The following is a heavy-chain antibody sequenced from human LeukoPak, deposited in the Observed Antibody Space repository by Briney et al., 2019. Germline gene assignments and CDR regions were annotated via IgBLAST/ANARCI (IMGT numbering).Heavy chain of an antibody. J-gene: IGHJ4*02. CDR2: IKTDGSST. CDR1: GFTFSGYW. Sequence: GGSLRLSCAASGFTFSGYWMHWVRQAPGKGLVWVSRIKTDGSSTYYADSVKGRFTISRDNAKNTLYLQMNSLRDEDTAVYYCVRRLYSSRTDYWGQGTLVTVSS. V-gene: IGHV3-74*01. CDR3: VRRLYSSRTDY. D-gene: IGHD6-19*01.